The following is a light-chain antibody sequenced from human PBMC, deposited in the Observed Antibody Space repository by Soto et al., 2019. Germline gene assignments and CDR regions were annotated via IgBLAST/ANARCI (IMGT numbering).Light chain of an antibody. V-gene: IGLV1-47*01. CDR1: SSNIGSEY. Sequence: QSVLTQPPSASGTPGQRVTISCSGSSSNIGSEYVVWYQHIPGTAPKLLIYRNNQRPSGVPDRFAGSKSGTSASLAISGLRSEDEADYYCAARYDSLSGHWVFVGGTKVTVL. CDR3: AARYDSLSGHWV. J-gene: IGLJ3*02. CDR2: RNN.